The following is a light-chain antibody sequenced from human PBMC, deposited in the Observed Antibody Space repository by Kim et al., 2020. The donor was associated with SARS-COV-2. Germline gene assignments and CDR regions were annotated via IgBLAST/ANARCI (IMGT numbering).Light chain of an antibody. V-gene: IGKV3-20*01. CDR3: QQYGSSQQG. CDR1: QSVSSSY. CDR2: GAS. J-gene: IGKJ1*01. Sequence: EIVLTHSPGTLSLSPGERATLSCRASQSVSSSYLAWYQQKPGQAPRLLIYGASSRATGIPDRFSGSGSGTDFTLTISRLEPEDFAVYYCQQYGSSQQGFGQGTKVDIK.